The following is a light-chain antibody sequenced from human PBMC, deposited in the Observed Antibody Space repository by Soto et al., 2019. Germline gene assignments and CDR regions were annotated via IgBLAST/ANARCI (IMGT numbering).Light chain of an antibody. Sequence: EILLTQSPDTLSFSPGERATLPCRASQSVGGNYLAWCQQKPGQTPRVLLYGASSRATGISDRFSARGSGTDFTLTISSLEPADFAVYYCQQRSSWTLITFGQGTRLEIK. CDR3: QQRSSWTLIT. J-gene: IGKJ5*01. V-gene: IGKV3D-20*02. CDR1: QSVGGNY. CDR2: GAS.